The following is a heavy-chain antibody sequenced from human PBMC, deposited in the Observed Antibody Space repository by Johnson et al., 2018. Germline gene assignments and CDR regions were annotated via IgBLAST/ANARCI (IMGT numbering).Heavy chain of an antibody. CDR1: GFTFSTFA. D-gene: IGHD2-21*02. V-gene: IGHV3-30*18. Sequence: QVQLVQSGGGVVRPGRSLRLSCEASGFTFSTFAIYWVRQAPGKGLEWVALISYDGNNKYYADSVKGRFTVSRDNSTNTVYLQMNRLGAEDTAVYYCAKRGAAGPYCGGDCYSGYYYVSGMDVWGQGATVTVSS. CDR2: ISYDGNNK. J-gene: IGHJ6*02. CDR3: AKRGAAGPYCGGDCYSGYYYVSGMDV.